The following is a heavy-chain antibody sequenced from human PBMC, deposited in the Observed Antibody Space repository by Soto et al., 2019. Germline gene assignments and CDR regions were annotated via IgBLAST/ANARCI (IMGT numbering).Heavy chain of an antibody. D-gene: IGHD3-22*01. V-gene: IGHV1-69*06. CDR1: GGSFNRHT. CDR2: IIPILGTA. Sequence: QVQLVQSGAEVRKPGSSVRVSCKASGGSFNRHTISWVRQAPGQGLEWMGGIIPILGTANHAQKFQDRVTIIADKSTSTVYMELSSLRSDDTAIYYCARGWGYDSTDYYVAYWGQGTLVIVSS. CDR3: ARGWGYDSTDYYVAY. J-gene: IGHJ4*02.